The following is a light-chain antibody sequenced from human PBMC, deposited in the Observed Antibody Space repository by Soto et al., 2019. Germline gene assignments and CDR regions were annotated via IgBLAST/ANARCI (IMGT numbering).Light chain of an antibody. CDR2: DVS. CDR3: SSYTSSSTPYV. V-gene: IGLV2-14*03. Sequence: ALTPPASVSWSPGQSITISCTGSSSDVGGYDYVSWYQHHPGKAPKLMIHDVSNRPSGVSNRFSGSKSGNTASLTISGLQAEDEADYYCSSYTSSSTPYVFGTGTKVTVL. CDR1: SSDVGGYDY. J-gene: IGLJ1*01.